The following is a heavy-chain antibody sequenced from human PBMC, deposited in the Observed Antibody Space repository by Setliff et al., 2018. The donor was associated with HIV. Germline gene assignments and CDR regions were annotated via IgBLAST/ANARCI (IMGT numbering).Heavy chain of an antibody. D-gene: IGHD3-22*01. CDR2: IYYSGST. CDR1: GGSISTSSYY. CDR3: ARLPSEYHYDSSDYYGYFFDY. Sequence: SETLSLTCNVSGGSISTSSYYWIWVRQPPGEGLEWIGNIYYSGSTYYNPSLQSRITISVDTSQNQFSLKVSSVTASDTAVYYCARLPSEYHYDSSDYYGYFFDYWGQGTLVTVSS. V-gene: IGHV4-39*01. J-gene: IGHJ4*02.